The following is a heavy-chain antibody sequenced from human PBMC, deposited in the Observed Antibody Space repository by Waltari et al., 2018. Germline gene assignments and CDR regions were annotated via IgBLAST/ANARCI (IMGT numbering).Heavy chain of an antibody. CDR2: ISAYNGNT. CDR1: GYTFTSSG. J-gene: IGHJ5*02. Sequence: QVQLVQSGAEVKKPGDSVKVSCKASGYTFTSSGSSWVRQAPGQGLEWMGWISAYNGNTNYAQKRQRRVTTTTDTATSTAYMGLRSLRSDGTAVYYCAREPGFDPWGQGTLVTVSS. V-gene: IGHV1-18*01. CDR3: AREPGFDP.